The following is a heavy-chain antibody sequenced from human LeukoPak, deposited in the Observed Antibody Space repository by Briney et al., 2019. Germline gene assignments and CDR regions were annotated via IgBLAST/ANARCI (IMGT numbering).Heavy chain of an antibody. CDR3: ARDTPEASSTTIFGNMDV. Sequence: AASVKVSCKASGGTFSSYAISWVRQAPGQGLEWMGGIIPIFGTANYAQKFQGRVTITADESTSTAYMELSSLRSEDTAVYYCARDTPEASSTTIFGNMDVWGKGTTVTVSS. J-gene: IGHJ6*03. CDR2: IIPIFGTA. D-gene: IGHD2-2*01. V-gene: IGHV1-69*13. CDR1: GGTFSSYA.